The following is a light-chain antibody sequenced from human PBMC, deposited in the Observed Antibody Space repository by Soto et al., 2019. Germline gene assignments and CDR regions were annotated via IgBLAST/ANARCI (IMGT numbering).Light chain of an antibody. V-gene: IGLV1-44*01. CDR2: DNN. J-gene: IGLJ3*02. CDR3: AACDDRLKAVV. CDR1: NSNIGSNA. Sequence: QSVLTQPPSASGTPGQRVSISCSGSNSNIGSNAVNWYQQVPGRAPKLLVYDNNQRPSGVPDRLSGSKSGTSASLAISGLQSEDEADYYCAACDDRLKAVVFGGGTKLTVL.